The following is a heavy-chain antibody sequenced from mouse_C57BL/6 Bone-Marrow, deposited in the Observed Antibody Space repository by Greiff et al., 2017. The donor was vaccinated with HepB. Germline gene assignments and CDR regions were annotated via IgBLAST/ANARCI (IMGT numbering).Heavy chain of an antibody. D-gene: IGHD2-4*01. J-gene: IGHJ4*01. CDR3: AIRYYDVGAMDY. Sequence: VQLQQPGAELVKPGASVKMSCKASGYTFTSYWITWVKQRPGQGLEWIGDIYPGSGSTNYNEKFKSKATLTVDTSSSTAYMQLSSLTSEDSAVYYCAIRYYDVGAMDYWGQGTSVTVSS. CDR1: GYTFTSYW. V-gene: IGHV1-55*01. CDR2: IYPGSGST.